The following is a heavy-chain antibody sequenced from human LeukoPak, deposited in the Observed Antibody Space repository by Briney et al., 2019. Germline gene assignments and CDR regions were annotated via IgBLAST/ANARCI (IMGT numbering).Heavy chain of an antibody. V-gene: IGHV3-74*03. J-gene: IGHJ4*02. Sequence: GGSLRLSCAASGFSFSRHLMHWVRQAPGKGLVWVSRISDDGTYTANVDSVEGRFTISRDNVRNTLYLHMDSLRAEDTAVYYCASFGISWGSAYWGQGTLVTVSS. CDR2: ISDDGTYT. D-gene: IGHD2-21*01. CDR3: ASFGISWGSAY. CDR1: GFSFSRHL.